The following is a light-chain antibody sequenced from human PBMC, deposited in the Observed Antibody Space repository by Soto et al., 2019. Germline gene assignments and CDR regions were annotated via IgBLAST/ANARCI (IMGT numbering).Light chain of an antibody. Sequence: EIVLTQSPATLSLSPGERATLSCRASQSVSSYLAWYQQRPGQAPRLLIYDASNGATGIPARFSGSGSGTDFTLTISSLEPEDFALYYCQQRSDWPPYTFGQGTKLEIK. J-gene: IGKJ2*01. CDR3: QQRSDWPPYT. CDR1: QSVSSY. V-gene: IGKV3-11*01. CDR2: DAS.